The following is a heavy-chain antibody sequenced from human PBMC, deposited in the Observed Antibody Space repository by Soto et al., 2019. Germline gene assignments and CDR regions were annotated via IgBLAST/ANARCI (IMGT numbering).Heavy chain of an antibody. V-gene: IGHV3-9*01. Sequence: ESGGGLVQPGRSLRLSCAASGFTFDDYAMHWVRQAPGKGLEWVSGISWNSGSIGYADSVKGRFTISRDNAKNSLYLQMNSLRAEDTALYYCATLGYCSSTSCYDYWGQGTLVTVSS. CDR1: GFTFDDYA. CDR3: ATLGYCSSTSCYDY. J-gene: IGHJ4*02. CDR2: ISWNSGSI. D-gene: IGHD2-2*01.